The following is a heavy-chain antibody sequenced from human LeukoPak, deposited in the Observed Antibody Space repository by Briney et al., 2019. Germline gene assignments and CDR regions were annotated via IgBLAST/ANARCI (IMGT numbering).Heavy chain of an antibody. V-gene: IGHV3-48*01. CDR3: AREVSHCSSTSCSSGDY. D-gene: IGHD2-2*01. CDR1: GFTFSSYS. CDR2: ISSSSSTI. Sequence: PGGSLRLSCAASGFTFSSYSMNWVRQAPGKGLEWVPYISSSSSTIYYADSVKGRFTISRGNAKNSLYLQMNSLRAGDTAVYYCAREVSHCSSTSCSSGDYWGQGTLVTVSS. J-gene: IGHJ4*02.